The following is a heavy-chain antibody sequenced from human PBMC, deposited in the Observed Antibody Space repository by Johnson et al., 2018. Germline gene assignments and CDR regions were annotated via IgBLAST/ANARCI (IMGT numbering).Heavy chain of an antibody. CDR1: GFTFSSYG. CDR3: AKGPGSAFDI. D-gene: IGHD2-15*01. CDR2: ISYDGSNK. J-gene: IGHJ3*02. Sequence: QVQLVQSGGGVVQPGRSLRLSCAASGFTFSSYGMHWVRQAPGKGLAWVAVISYDGSNKYYADSVKGRFTISRDNSKNTLYLQMNSLRAEDTAVYYCAKGPGSAFDIWGQGTMVTVSS. V-gene: IGHV3-30*18.